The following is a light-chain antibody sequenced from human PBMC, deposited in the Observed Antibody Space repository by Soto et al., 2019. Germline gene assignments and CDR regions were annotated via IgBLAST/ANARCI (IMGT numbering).Light chain of an antibody. CDR3: QQYETFSPWT. J-gene: IGKJ1*01. CDR2: VAS. V-gene: IGKV1-5*01. CDR1: QTISSW. Sequence: DIQMTQSPSTLSGSVGDRVTITCRASQTISSWLAWYQQKPGKAPKLLIYVASSLKSGVPSRFSGSGGGTDFTLAISNLQPDDFATYYCQQYETFSPWTFGQGTKVDIK.